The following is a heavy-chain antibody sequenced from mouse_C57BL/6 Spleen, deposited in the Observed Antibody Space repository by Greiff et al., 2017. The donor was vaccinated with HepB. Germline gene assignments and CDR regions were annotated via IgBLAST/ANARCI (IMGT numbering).Heavy chain of an antibody. Sequence: DVQLQESGAELVRPGASVKLSCTASGFNIKDYYMHWVKQRPEQGLEWIGRIDPEDGDTEYAPKFQGKATMTADTSSNTAYLQLSSLTSEDTAVYYCTVRLRRNWYFDVWGTGTTVTVSS. D-gene: IGHD2-4*01. V-gene: IGHV14-1*01. CDR2: IDPEDGDT. CDR3: TVRLRRNWYFDV. CDR1: GFNIKDYY. J-gene: IGHJ1*03.